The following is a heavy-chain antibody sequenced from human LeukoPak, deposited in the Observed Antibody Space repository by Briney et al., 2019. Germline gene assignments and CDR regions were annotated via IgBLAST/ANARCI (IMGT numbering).Heavy chain of an antibody. CDR1: GGSFSGYY. CDR3: ARGVVVLLVRYYYYYGMDV. Sequence: SETLSLTCAVYGGSFSGYYWSWIRQPPGKGLEWIGEINHSGSTNYNPSLKSRVTISVDTSKNQFSLKLSSVTAADTAVYYCARGVVVLLVRYYYYYGMDVWGQGTTVTVSS. J-gene: IGHJ6*02. CDR2: INHSGST. D-gene: IGHD2-15*01. V-gene: IGHV4-34*01.